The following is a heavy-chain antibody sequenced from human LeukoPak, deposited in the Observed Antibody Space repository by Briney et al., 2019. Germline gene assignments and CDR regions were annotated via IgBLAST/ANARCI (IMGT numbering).Heavy chain of an antibody. Sequence: GSGCTTYYADSVKGRFTLSRDNSKNTLYLQMNTLRAEDTAVYYCARARPAASPGCYMDVWGKGTTVTVSS. CDR2: GSGCTT. J-gene: IGHJ6*03. D-gene: IGHD2-2*01. CDR3: ARARPAASPGCYMDV. V-gene: IGHV3-23*01.